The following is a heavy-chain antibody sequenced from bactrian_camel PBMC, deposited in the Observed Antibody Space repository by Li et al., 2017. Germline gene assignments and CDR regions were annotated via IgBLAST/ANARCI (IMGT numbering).Heavy chain of an antibody. Sequence: HVQLVESGGGLVQSGGSLRLSCTDFGRGFEHYCMGWFRQTPENERAGVASIDLSGATTYGDSVRGRFTISRDNAKNTLYLQLNSLKSEDTAMYYCAKVGQDYGLGPDWGQGTQVTVS. J-gene: IGHJ4*01. CDR1: GRGFEHYC. CDR3: AKVGQDYGLGPD. V-gene: IGHV3S55*01. CDR2: IDLSGAT. D-gene: IGHD5*01.